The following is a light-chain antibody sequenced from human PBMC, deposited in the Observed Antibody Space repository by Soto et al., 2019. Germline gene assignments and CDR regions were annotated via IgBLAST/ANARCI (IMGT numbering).Light chain of an antibody. J-gene: IGLJ2*01. CDR1: RDDIGAYDY. Sequence: QSALAQPASVSGSLGQSITISCAGTRDDIGAYDYVSWYQQHPGNAPKLLVYEVTNRPSGVSDRFSGSKSGNTASLTISGLQAEDEADYYCNPYTNTSAVVFGGGTK. CDR2: EVT. V-gene: IGLV2-14*01. CDR3: NPYTNTSAVV.